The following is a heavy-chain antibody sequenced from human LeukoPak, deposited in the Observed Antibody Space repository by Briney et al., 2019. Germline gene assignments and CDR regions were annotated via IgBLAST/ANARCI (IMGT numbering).Heavy chain of an antibody. Sequence: SQTLPLTCAISGDSVSSNSAAWNWIRQSPSRGLEWLGKTYYRSKWYNDYAVSVKSRITINPDTSKNQFSLQPNSVTPEDTAVYYCARDRGGYSGYDSRVLWFDPWGQGTLVTVS. CDR1: GDSVSSNSAA. CDR2: TYYRSKWYN. CDR3: ARDRGGYSGYDSRVLWFDP. J-gene: IGHJ5*02. V-gene: IGHV6-1*01. D-gene: IGHD5-12*01.